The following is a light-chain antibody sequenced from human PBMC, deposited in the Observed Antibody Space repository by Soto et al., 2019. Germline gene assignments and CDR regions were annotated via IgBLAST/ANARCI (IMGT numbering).Light chain of an antibody. CDR1: QSVSSSD. CDR3: QQYGSSLYT. Sequence: EIVLTQSPGTLSLSPGERATLSCRASQSVSSSDLAWYQQKPGQPPRLLIYGASSRATGIPDRFSGSGSGTDFTLSISRLEPEDFAVYYCQQYGSSLYTFGQGTKLEIK. J-gene: IGKJ2*01. V-gene: IGKV3-20*01. CDR2: GAS.